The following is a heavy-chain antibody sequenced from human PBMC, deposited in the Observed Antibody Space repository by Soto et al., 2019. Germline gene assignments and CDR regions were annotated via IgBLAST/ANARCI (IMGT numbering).Heavy chain of an antibody. CDR3: AKDLIVTGAFDI. D-gene: IGHD1-26*01. V-gene: IGHV3-30*18. Sequence: PGGSLRLSCAASGFTFSSYGMHWVRQAPGKGLEWVAVISYDGSNKYYADSVKGRFTISKDNSKNTLYLQMNSLRAEDTAVYYCAKDLIVTGAFDIWGQGTMVTVSS. CDR1: GFTFSSYG. J-gene: IGHJ3*02. CDR2: ISYDGSNK.